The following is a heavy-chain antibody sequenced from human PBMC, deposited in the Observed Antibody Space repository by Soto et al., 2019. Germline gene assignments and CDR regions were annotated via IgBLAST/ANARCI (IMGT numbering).Heavy chain of an antibody. V-gene: IGHV3-23*01. Sequence: PGGCLRLSCAAGGFTFSSYAMSWVRQAPGKGLVWISGISRNGSTTFYADSVKGRFTISRDNAKNTLYLQMNSLRGEDTAVYYCASLPQDVSPVPGNEGPDYWGQGTLVTVSS. J-gene: IGHJ4*02. CDR1: GFTFSSYA. D-gene: IGHD6-19*01. CDR3: ASLPQDVSPVPGNEGPDY. CDR2: ISRNGSTT.